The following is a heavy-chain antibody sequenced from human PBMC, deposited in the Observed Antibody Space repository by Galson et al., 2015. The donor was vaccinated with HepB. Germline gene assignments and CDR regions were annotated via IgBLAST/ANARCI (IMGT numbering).Heavy chain of an antibody. CDR2: IYSGGST. V-gene: IGHV3-66*01. Sequence: SLRLSCAASGFTVSSNYMSWVRQAPGKGLEWVSVIYSGGSTYYADSVKGRFTISRDNSKNTLYLQMNSLRAEDTAVYYCARDRGPPRGWFDPWGQGTLVTVSS. D-gene: IGHD3-10*01. CDR1: GFTVSSNY. J-gene: IGHJ5*02. CDR3: ARDRGPPRGWFDP.